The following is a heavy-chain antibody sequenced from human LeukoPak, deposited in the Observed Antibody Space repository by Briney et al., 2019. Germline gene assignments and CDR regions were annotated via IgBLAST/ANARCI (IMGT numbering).Heavy chain of an antibody. J-gene: IGHJ6*03. CDR1: GGSMSSYD. D-gene: IGHD2-15*01. CDR3: ARVSGGSSTYYYYMDV. Sequence: SETLSLTCTVSGGSMSSYDWSWTRQPPGKGLEWIGYIYYSGSTNYNPSLNSRVTTSLGTSKNQFSLRLSSVTAADTAVYYCARVSGGSSTYYYYMDVWGKGTTVTVSS. CDR2: IYYSGST. V-gene: IGHV4-59*01.